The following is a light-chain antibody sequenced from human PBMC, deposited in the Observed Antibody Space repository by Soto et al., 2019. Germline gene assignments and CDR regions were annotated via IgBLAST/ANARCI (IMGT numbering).Light chain of an antibody. CDR1: SSDIGGYNF. CDR3: SSYAGSNYLYV. Sequence: QSALTQPASVSGSPGQSITISCTGTSSDIGGYNFVSWYQQYPGTAPKLVIYEGAKRPPEVSNRFSGSKSGNTASLTVSGLQADDEADYYCSSYAGSNYLYVFGTGTKLTVL. V-gene: IGLV2-14*02. J-gene: IGLJ1*01. CDR2: EGA.